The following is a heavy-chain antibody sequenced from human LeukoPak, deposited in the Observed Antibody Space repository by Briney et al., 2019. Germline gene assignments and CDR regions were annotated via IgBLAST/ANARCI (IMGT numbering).Heavy chain of an antibody. V-gene: IGHV3-7*03. CDR1: GITFSSFW. J-gene: IGHJ3*01. CDR3: ARDLSGDPSDGAFDV. CDR2: IKQDGSEK. D-gene: IGHD7-27*01. Sequence: GGSLRLSCAVSGITFSSFWMSWVRQAPGKGLEWVANIKQDGSEKYYVDSVKGRFTISRDNAKNSVYLQMNSLRAEDTAVYYCARDLSGDPSDGAFDVWGQGTMVTVSS.